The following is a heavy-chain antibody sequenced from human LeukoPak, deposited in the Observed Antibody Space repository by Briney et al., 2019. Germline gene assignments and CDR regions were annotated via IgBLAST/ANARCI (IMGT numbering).Heavy chain of an antibody. CDR2: INSADNVE. J-gene: IGHJ5*02. CDR3: ARDTVNGPFVTSLDL. Sequence: PGASLRLSCAASGFSLRSSEMNWVRQAPGKGPEWVAHINSADNVEYYTDSVRGRFTMSRDNAEDLLYLHLNSLRDEDTAVYYCARDTVNGPFVTSLDLWGQGVLVTAPS. V-gene: IGHV3-48*03. D-gene: IGHD2-2*01. CDR1: GFSLRSSE.